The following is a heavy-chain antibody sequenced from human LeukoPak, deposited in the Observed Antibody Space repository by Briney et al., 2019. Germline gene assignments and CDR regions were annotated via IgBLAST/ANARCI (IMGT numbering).Heavy chain of an antibody. CDR3: TRAAYYDYVWGSYRLGAFDI. CDR2: IRSKAYGGTT. J-gene: IGHJ3*02. V-gene: IGHV3-49*04. CDR1: GFTFGDYA. D-gene: IGHD3-16*02. Sequence: GGSLRLSCTASGFTFGDYAVSWVRQAPGKGLEWVGFIRSKAYGGTTEYAASVKGRFTISRDDSKSIAYLQMNSLKTEDTAVYYCTRAAYYDYVWGSYRLGAFDIWGQGTTVTVSS.